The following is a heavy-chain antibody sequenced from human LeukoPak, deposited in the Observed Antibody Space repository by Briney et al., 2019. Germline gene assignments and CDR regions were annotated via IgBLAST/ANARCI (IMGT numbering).Heavy chain of an antibody. V-gene: IGHV4-38-2*01. J-gene: IGHJ3*02. Sequence: SETLSLTCAVSGYSISSGYYWGWIRQPPGKGLEWIGSIYHSGSTYYNPPLKSRVTISVDTSKNQFSLKLSSVTAADTAVYYCARGHCSGGSCYSDAFDIWGQGTMVTVSS. D-gene: IGHD2-15*01. CDR2: IYHSGST. CDR1: GYSISSGYY. CDR3: ARGHCSGGSCYSDAFDI.